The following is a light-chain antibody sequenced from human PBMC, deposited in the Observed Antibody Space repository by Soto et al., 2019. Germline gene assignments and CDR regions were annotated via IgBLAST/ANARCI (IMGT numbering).Light chain of an antibody. J-gene: IGLJ2*01. CDR3: SSNASSNNLV. CDR1: SSDVGDYNY. Sequence: QSVLTQPPSASGTPGQSVTIPCTGTSSDVGDYNYVSWYQQHPGKAPTLVIYEVSRRPSGVPDRFSGSKSGNTASLTVSGLQAEDEADYYCSSNASSNNLVFGGGTQLTVL. V-gene: IGLV2-8*01. CDR2: EVS.